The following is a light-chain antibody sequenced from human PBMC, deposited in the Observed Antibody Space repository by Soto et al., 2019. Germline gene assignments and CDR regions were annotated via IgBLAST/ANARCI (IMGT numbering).Light chain of an antibody. CDR3: QGWDRSSAHRVV. J-gene: IGLJ2*01. Sequence: SYELTQPPSVSVAPGKTARISCERNNIGTKSVHWYQQKPGQAPVLVIYYDSARPSGIPERFSGSNAGNTATLTISTVEAGDEADYYCQGWDRSSAHRVVFGGGTKLTVL. V-gene: IGLV3-21*04. CDR2: YDS. CDR1: NIGTKS.